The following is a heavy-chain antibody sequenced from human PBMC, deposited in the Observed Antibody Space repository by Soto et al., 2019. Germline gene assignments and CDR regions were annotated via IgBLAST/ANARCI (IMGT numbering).Heavy chain of an antibody. CDR1: GATFSSHG. CDR2: IIGTIGTA. V-gene: IGHV1-69*01. Sequence: QVQLVQSGAEVKKPGSSVKVSCKASGATFSSHGISWVRQAPGQGLEWMGVIIGTIGTANIAXXXXXRVTXXXXXXXXXXXXXXXXXXXXXXXXXYXARXYLTLEAGXSAVADAFDIWGQGTMVXVSS. D-gene: IGHD3-9*01. CDR3: ARXYLTLEAGXSAVADAFDI. J-gene: IGHJ3*02.